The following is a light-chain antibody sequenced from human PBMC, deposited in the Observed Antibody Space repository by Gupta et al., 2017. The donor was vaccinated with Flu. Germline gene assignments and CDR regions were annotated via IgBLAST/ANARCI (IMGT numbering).Light chain of an antibody. CDR3: QYDGRTPHT. Sequence: IVLTQSPGTLSSSPGERATLSCRASQSVRTDFVGWYQQRPGQAPRLLIYGSSSRATGIPDRFSGSGSGTDFTLTISRLEPEDFAVYYCQYDGRTPHTFGQGTKVETK. V-gene: IGKV3-20*01. CDR2: GSS. CDR1: QSVRTDF. J-gene: IGKJ2*01.